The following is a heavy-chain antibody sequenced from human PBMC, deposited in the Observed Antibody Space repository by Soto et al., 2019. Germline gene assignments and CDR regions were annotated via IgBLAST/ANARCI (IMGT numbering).Heavy chain of an antibody. J-gene: IGHJ4*02. D-gene: IGHD5-18*01. Sequence: LGGSLRLSCAASGFTFSSYAMGWVRQAPGKGLEWVSAISGSGGSTYYADSVKGRFTISRDNSKNTLYLQMNSLRAEDTAVYYCAKDRGVYSYDPDCWGQGTLVTVSS. CDR2: ISGSGGST. CDR3: AKDRGVYSYDPDC. V-gene: IGHV3-23*01. CDR1: GFTFSSYA.